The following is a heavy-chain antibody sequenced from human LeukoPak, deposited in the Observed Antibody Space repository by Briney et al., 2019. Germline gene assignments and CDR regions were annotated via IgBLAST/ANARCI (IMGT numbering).Heavy chain of an antibody. Sequence: PGGSLRLSCAASGFTFSSYDMHWVRQVPGKGLEWVSRISSDGSSTSYADSVKGRFTMSRDNAKNTLYLQMNSLRAEDTAVYYCARVTFTNGMDVWGQGTTVTVSS. CDR3: ARVTFTNGMDV. CDR2: ISSDGSST. D-gene: IGHD2/OR15-2a*01. V-gene: IGHV3-74*01. J-gene: IGHJ6*02. CDR1: GFTFSSYD.